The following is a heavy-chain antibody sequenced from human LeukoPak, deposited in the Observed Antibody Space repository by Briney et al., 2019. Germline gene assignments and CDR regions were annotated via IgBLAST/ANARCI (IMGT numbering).Heavy chain of an antibody. V-gene: IGHV1-8*03. J-gene: IGHJ6*03. CDR3: ASASYSGDYYYYYMDV. CDR1: GYTFTSYD. Sequence: ASVKVSCKASGYTFTSYDINWVRQATGQGLEWIGWMNPNSGNTGYAQKFQGRVTITRNTSISTAYVELSSLRSEDTAVYYCASASYSGDYYYYYMDVWGKGTTVTVSS. D-gene: IGHD2-21*01. CDR2: MNPNSGNT.